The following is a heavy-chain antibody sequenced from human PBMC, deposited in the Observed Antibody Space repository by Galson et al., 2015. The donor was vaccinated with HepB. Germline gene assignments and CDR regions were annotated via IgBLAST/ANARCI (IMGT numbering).Heavy chain of an antibody. CDR3: TTDCLLTGYCAFDY. V-gene: IGHV3-15*07. J-gene: IGHJ4*02. CDR1: GFTFSNAW. CDR2: IKSKTDGGTT. D-gene: IGHD3-9*01. Sequence: SLRLSCAASGFTFSNAWMNWVRQAPGKGLEWVGRIKSKTDGGTTDYAAPVKGRFTISRDDSKNTLYLQMNSLKTEDTAVYYCTTDCLLTGYCAFDYWGQGTLVTVSS.